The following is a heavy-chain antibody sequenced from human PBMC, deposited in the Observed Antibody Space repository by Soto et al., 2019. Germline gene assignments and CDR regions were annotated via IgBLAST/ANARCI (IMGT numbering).Heavy chain of an antibody. CDR1: GFTFSSYS. D-gene: IGHD6-6*01. CDR3: ARDAAPPYYYYGMDV. Sequence: EVQLVESGGGLVQPGGSLRLSCAASGFTFSSYSMNWVRQAPGKGLEWVSYISSSSSTIYYADSVKGRFTISRDNAKNSLYLQMNSLRDEDTAVYYCARDAAPPYYYYGMDVWGQGTTVTVSS. V-gene: IGHV3-48*02. J-gene: IGHJ6*02. CDR2: ISSSSSTI.